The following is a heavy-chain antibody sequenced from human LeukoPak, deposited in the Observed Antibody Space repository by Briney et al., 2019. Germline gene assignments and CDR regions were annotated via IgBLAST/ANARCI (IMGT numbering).Heavy chain of an antibody. CDR2: IWYDGSNK. CDR3: AKEGYYYGSGSYYRLSYFDY. V-gene: IGHV3-33*06. J-gene: IGHJ4*02. D-gene: IGHD3-10*01. CDR1: GFTFSSYG. Sequence: GRSLRLSCAASGFTFSSYGMHWVRQAPGKGLEWVAVIWYDGSNKYYADSVKGRFTISRDNSKNTLYLQMNSLRAEDTAVYYCAKEGYYYGSGSYYRLSYFDYWGQGTLVTVSS.